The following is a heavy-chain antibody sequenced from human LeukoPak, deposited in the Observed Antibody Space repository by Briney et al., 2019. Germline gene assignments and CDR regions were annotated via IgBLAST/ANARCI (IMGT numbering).Heavy chain of an antibody. D-gene: IGHD3-10*01. Sequence: SETLSLTCTVSGGSISSSSYYWGWIRQPPGKGLEWIGSIYYSGSTYYNPSLKSRVTISVDTSKNQFSLKLSSVTAADTAVYYCARVLLIKWFDPWGQGTLVTVSS. CDR2: IYYSGST. CDR3: ARVLLIKWFDP. J-gene: IGHJ5*02. V-gene: IGHV4-39*07. CDR1: GGSISSSSYY.